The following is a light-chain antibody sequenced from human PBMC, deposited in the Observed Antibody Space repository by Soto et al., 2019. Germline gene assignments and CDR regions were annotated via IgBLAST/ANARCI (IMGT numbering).Light chain of an antibody. CDR1: QTLLYNSNNKNY. CDR2: WAS. V-gene: IGKV4-1*01. J-gene: IGKJ5*01. CDR3: QQYYHVPVT. Sequence: DIVMTQSPDSLSVSLGERATFSCKSSQTLLYNSNNKNYLAWFQQKPGQAPKLPIYWASTRTSGVPDRFSGSGSGTDFTLTISNLQAEDVATYYCQQYYHVPVTFGQGTRLEI.